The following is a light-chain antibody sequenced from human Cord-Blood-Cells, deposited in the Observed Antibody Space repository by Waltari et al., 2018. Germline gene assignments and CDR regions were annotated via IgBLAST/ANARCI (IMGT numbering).Light chain of an antibody. CDR1: QDISNY. V-gene: IGKV1-33*01. J-gene: IGKJ3*01. Sequence: DIQMTQYPSPLSASVVDRVTTTCQASQDISNYLNWYQQKPGKAPKLLIYDASNLETGVPSRFSGSGSGTDFTFTISSLQPEDIATYYCQQYDNLPFTFGPGTKVDIK. CDR2: DAS. CDR3: QQYDNLPFT.